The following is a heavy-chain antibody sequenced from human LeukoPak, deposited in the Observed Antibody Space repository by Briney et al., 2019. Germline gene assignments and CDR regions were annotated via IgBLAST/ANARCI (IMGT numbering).Heavy chain of an antibody. CDR3: TTEGLPGSFDY. D-gene: IGHD4-11*01. CDR2: IKNKADAGTA. Sequence: GSLRLSCAASGFTFSNAWMSWVRQAPGKGLEWVGRIKNKADAGTAEYAAPVKGRFTISRDDSKNTVYLQMNSLETEDTAMYYCTTEGLPGSFDYWGQGTLVTVSS. CDR1: GFTFSNAW. V-gene: IGHV3-15*01. J-gene: IGHJ4*02.